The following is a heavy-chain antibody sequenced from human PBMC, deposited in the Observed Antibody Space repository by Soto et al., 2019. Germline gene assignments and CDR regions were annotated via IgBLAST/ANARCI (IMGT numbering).Heavy chain of an antibody. Sequence: VQLVESGGGVVQPGRSLRLSCAASGFTFSSYGMHWVRQAPGKGLEWVAVIWYDGSNKYYADSVKGRFTISRDNSKNTLYLQMNSLRAEDTAVYYCARDVKNYVDYWGQGTLVTVSS. CDR2: IWYDGSNK. V-gene: IGHV3-33*01. CDR3: ARDVKNYVDY. J-gene: IGHJ4*02. CDR1: GFTFSSYG.